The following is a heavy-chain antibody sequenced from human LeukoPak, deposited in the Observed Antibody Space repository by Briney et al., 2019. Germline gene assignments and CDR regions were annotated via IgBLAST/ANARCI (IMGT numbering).Heavy chain of an antibody. CDR3: ARGCRAARTKCWFDP. CDR1: GGTFSSYA. J-gene: IGHJ5*02. CDR2: ISACNGNT. Sequence: ASVKVSCTASGGTFSSYAISWVRQAPGQGLEWMGWISACNGNTNYAQKFQGRVTMTTDTSTSTAYMELSSLRSEDTAVYYCARGCRAARTKCWFDPWGQGTLVTVSS. D-gene: IGHD6-6*01. V-gene: IGHV1-18*01.